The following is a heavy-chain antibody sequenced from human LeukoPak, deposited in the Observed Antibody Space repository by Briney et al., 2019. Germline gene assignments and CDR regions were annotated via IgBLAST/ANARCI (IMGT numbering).Heavy chain of an antibody. V-gene: IGHV3-53*01. CDR1: GFTVSSNY. CDR3: ARSGNYDW. D-gene: IGHD1-1*01. Sequence: GGSLRLSCAASGFTVSSNYMSWVRQAPGKGLEWVSVIYSGGSTYYADSVKGRFTISRDNAKNSLYLQMNSLRDEDTAVYYCARSGNYDWWGQGTLVTVSS. CDR2: IYSGGST. J-gene: IGHJ4*02.